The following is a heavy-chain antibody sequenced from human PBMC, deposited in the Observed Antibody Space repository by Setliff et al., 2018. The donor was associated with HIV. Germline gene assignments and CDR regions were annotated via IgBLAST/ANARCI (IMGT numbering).Heavy chain of an antibody. Sequence: PSETLSLTCTVSGGSISSGSYYWSWIRQPAGKGLEWIGHIYTSGSTNYNPSLKSRVTISVDTSKNKFSLKLSSVTAADTAVYYCARDLGSAYSYAQGRFDPWGQGTLVTVSS. CDR1: GGSISSGSYY. V-gene: IGHV4-61*09. J-gene: IGHJ5*02. D-gene: IGHD5-18*01. CDR2: IYTSGST. CDR3: ARDLGSAYSYAQGRFDP.